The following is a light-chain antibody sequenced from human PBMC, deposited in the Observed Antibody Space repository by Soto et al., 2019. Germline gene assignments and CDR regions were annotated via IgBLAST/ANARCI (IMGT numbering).Light chain of an antibody. CDR1: SSDVGAYNY. CDR2: DVS. CDR3: SSCTTSSTLYV. J-gene: IGLJ1*01. Sequence: QSALTQTASLSGSPGQSITISCTGTSSDVGAYNYVSWYQQHPGKAPKLIIYDVSNRPSGVSNRFSGSKSGNTASLTISGLQAEDEADYYCSSCTTSSTLYVFGTGTKVTVL. V-gene: IGLV2-14*01.